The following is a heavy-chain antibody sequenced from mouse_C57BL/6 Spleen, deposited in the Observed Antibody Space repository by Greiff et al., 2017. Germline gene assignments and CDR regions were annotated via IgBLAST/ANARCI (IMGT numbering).Heavy chain of an antibody. CDR3: AIEGGHASDY. V-gene: IGHV1-19*01. CDR1: GYTFTDYW. Sequence: EVQLQQPGPVLVKPGASVKMSCKASGYTFTDYWMNWVKRSHGKSLEWIGAINPYNGGTSYNQKFKGKAKLTVAKSSGTVYMELNSLTSEDSAVYYCAIEGGHASDYRGQATSVTVSS. CDR2: INPYNGGT. J-gene: IGHJ4*01.